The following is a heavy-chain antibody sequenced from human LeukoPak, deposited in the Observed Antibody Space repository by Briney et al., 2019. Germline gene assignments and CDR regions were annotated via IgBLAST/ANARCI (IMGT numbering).Heavy chain of an antibody. CDR2: IRXRGGRT. D-gene: IGHD3-22*01. V-gene: IGHV3-23*01. Sequence: XAXSWVRQAPGKGMXWVXXIRXRGGRTYYADSVKGGFTISRDNRKKTMYVKKKRQRAEDTAIYYCAKDPGDSSCYSFVAFDIWGQGTMVTVSS. CDR3: AKDPGDSSCYSFVAFDI. CDR1: XA. J-gene: IGHJ3*02.